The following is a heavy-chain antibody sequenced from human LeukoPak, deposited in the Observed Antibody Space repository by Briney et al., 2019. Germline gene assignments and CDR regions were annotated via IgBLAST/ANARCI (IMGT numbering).Heavy chain of an antibody. Sequence: GGSLRLSCAASGFTFSSSWMSWVRQAPGKGLEWVANINEDGSAKYYVDSVKGRFTISRDNAKRSLDLQVNSLRAEDTAVYYCTRRRRHGNDYWGQGTLVTVSS. D-gene: IGHD5-24*01. V-gene: IGHV3-7*01. CDR2: INEDGSAK. J-gene: IGHJ4*02. CDR1: GFTFSSSW. CDR3: TRRRRHGNDY.